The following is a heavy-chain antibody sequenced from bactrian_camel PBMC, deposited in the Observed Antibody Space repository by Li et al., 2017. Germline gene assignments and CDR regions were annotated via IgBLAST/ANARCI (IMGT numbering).Heavy chain of an antibody. V-gene: IGHV3S1*01. CDR1: GFTFSSYW. J-gene: IGHJ4*01. D-gene: IGHD6*01. CDR3: TPRSYGGSWYEN. Sequence: HVQLVESGGGLVQPGGSRRLSCAASGFTFSSYWMYWVRQAPGKGLESVSSIDADGGTTYYTDSAKGRFTISRDNAKNTLYLGLNSLKTEDTAMYYCTPRSYGGSWYENWGHGTQVTVS. CDR2: IDADGGTT.